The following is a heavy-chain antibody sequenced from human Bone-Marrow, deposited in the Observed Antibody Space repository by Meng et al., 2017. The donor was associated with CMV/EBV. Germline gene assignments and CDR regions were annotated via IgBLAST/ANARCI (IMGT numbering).Heavy chain of an antibody. CDR3: ERARPRVDIVATARRNYGLDV. D-gene: IGHD5-12*01. Sequence: SVKVSCKASGGTFSSYAISWVRQAPGQGLEWMGGIIPIFGTANYAQKFQGRVTITADKSTSTAYMELSSLRSEDTAVYYCERARPRVDIVATARRNYGLDVWGKGPRSPSPQ. CDR1: GGTFSSYA. V-gene: IGHV1-69*06. CDR2: IIPIFGTA. J-gene: IGHJ6*01.